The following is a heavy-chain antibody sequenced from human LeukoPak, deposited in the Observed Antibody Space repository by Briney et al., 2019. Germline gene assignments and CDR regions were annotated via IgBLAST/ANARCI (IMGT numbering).Heavy chain of an antibody. CDR2: IYYSGST. CDR1: GGSLSSGGYY. V-gene: IGHV4-31*03. J-gene: IGHJ3*02. CDR3: ARDRPGEDAFDI. Sequence: PSETLSLTCTVSGGSLSSGGYYWSWVRQHPGTGLEWIGYIYYSGSTYYNPSLKSRVTISVDTSKNQFSLKLSSLTAADTAVYYCARDRPGEDAFDIWGQGTMVTVSS.